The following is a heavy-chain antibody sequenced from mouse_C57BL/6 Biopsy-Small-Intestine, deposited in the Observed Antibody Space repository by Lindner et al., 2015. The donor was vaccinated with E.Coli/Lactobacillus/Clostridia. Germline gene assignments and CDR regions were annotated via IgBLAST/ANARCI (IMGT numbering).Heavy chain of an antibody. CDR1: GYAFSSSW. V-gene: IGHV1-39*01. Sequence: VQLQESGPELVKPGASVKISCKASGYAFSSSWMNWVKQRPGKSLEWIGVINPNYGTTSYNQKFKGKATLTVDQSSSTAYMQLNSLTSEDSAVYYCVLGWFAYWGQGTLVTVSA. CDR3: VLGWFAY. D-gene: IGHD3-3*01. J-gene: IGHJ3*01. CDR2: INPNYGTT.